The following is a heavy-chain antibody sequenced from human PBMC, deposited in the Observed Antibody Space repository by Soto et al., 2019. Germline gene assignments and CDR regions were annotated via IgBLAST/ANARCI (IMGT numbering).Heavy chain of an antibody. CDR1: GHTFTSYG. CDR3: ARYLDPNWGYSYYYGMDV. J-gene: IGHJ6*02. V-gene: IGHV1-18*01. D-gene: IGHD7-27*01. CDR2: ISAYNGNT. Sequence: QVQLVQSGAEVKKPGASVKVSCKASGHTFTSYGISWVRQAPGQGLEWMGWISAYNGNTNYAQKLQGRVTMTTDTSTSTADMELRSLRSDDTAVYYCARYLDPNWGYSYYYGMDVWGQGTTVTVSS.